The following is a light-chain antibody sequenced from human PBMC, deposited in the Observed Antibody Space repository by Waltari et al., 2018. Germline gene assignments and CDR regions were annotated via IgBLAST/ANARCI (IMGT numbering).Light chain of an antibody. Sequence: DIQMTQSPSILSASVGDRVTITCRASQSIRTWLAWYQQKPGKAPKLLLYSTSNLATGVPARFSGSGSGTEFSLTSSILQPDDFATYYCQQYNTYSTYTFGQGTKLEIK. CDR3: QQYNTYSTYT. V-gene: IGKV1-5*03. J-gene: IGKJ2*01. CDR1: QSIRTW. CDR2: STS.